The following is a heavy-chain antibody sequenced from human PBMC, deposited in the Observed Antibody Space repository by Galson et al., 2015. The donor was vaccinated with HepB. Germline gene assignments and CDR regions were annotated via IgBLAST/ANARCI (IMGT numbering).Heavy chain of an antibody. CDR2: IIPIFGTA. D-gene: IGHD3-22*01. CDR1: GYTFTSYY. CDR3: ARDISYYDSSGYSLAFDI. V-gene: IGHV1-69*13. Sequence: SVKVSCKASGYTFTSYYMHWVRQAPGQGLEWMGGIIPIFGTANYAQKFQGRVTITADESTSTAYMELSSLRSEDTAVYYCARDISYYDSSGYSLAFDIWGQGTMVTVSS. J-gene: IGHJ3*02.